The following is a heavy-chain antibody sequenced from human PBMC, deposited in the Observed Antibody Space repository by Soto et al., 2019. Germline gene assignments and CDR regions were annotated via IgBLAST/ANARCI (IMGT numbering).Heavy chain of an antibody. CDR1: GFTVSGYY. V-gene: IGHV3-11*03. J-gene: IGHJ3*01. Sequence: QVQLLESGGGLVKPGGSLRLSCAASGFTVSGYYMGWIRQPPGKGLEWISYISGDSIYTNHADSVKGRFTVSRDNAKNSLYLQVNSLRGEDTAVFLCATGQLVRMADLWGQGTMVTVSS. CDR2: ISGDSIYT. CDR3: ATGQLVRMADL. D-gene: IGHD6-13*01.